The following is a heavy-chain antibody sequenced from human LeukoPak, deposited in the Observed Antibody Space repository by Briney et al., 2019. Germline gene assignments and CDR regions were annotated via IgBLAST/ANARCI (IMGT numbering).Heavy chain of an antibody. D-gene: IGHD3-22*01. Sequence: ASVKVSCKASGGTFSSYAISWVRQAPGQGLEWMGGIIPIFGTANYAQKFQGRVTITADESTSTAYMELSSPRSEDTAVYYCARPVYYYDSSGYYYLGSFDYWGQGTLVTVSS. CDR3: ARPVYYYDSSGYYYLGSFDY. J-gene: IGHJ4*02. CDR1: GGTFSSYA. CDR2: IIPIFGTA. V-gene: IGHV1-69*13.